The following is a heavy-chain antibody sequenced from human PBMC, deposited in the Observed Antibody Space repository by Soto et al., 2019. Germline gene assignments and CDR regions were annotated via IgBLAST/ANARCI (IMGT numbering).Heavy chain of an antibody. CDR2: IDPSDSYT. CDR3: ARRSGSLYYYYGMDV. Sequence: PGESLKISCEASGYSFTSYWISWVRQMPGKGLEWMGRIDPSDSYTNYSPSFQGHVTTSADKSISTAYLQWSSLKASDTAMYYCARRSGSLYYYYGMDVWGQGTTVTVSS. J-gene: IGHJ6*02. V-gene: IGHV5-10-1*01. CDR1: GYSFTSYW. D-gene: IGHD5-12*01.